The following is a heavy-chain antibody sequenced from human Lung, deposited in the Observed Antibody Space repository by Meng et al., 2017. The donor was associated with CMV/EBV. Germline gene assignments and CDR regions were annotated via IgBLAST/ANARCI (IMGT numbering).Heavy chain of an antibody. V-gene: IGHV3-23*01. CDR2: ISGNGYST. Sequence: GGSLRLSCAASGFTFGSYAMTWVRQAPGKGLQWVSSISGNGYSTYYADSVKGRFTISRDNSNNTLFLRMNSLRADDTAVYYCAKDRHTSSAPYYFDSWGQGDXVTVDS. CDR1: GFTFGSYA. J-gene: IGHJ4*02. CDR3: AKDRHTSSAPYYFDS.